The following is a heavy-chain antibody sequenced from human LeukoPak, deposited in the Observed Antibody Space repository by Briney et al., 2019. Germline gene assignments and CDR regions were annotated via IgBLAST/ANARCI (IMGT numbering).Heavy chain of an antibody. Sequence: GGSLRLSCAASGFTLSSYAMSWVRQAPGKGLEWVAVISYDGSNKYYADSVKGRFTISRDNSKNTLYLQMNSLRAEDTAVYYCAKDRWNYGNYYYYMDVWGKGTTVTVSS. D-gene: IGHD1-7*01. CDR1: GFTLSSYA. CDR2: ISYDGSNK. J-gene: IGHJ6*03. V-gene: IGHV3-30*18. CDR3: AKDRWNYGNYYYYMDV.